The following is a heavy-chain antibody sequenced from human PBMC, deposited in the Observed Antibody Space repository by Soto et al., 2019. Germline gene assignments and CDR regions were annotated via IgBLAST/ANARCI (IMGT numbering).Heavy chain of an antibody. CDR2: IDWDDDK. CDR1: GFSLSTSGMR. D-gene: IGHD6-13*01. V-gene: IGHV2-70*04. J-gene: IGHJ5*02. Sequence: SGPTLVNPTQTLTLTCTFSGFSLSTSGMRVSWVRQPPGKALEWLARIDWDDDKLYSTSLKTRLTISKDTSKNQVVLTMTNMDPVDTATYYCARSIVAAGNRWFDPWGQGTLVTVSS. CDR3: ARSIVAAGNRWFDP.